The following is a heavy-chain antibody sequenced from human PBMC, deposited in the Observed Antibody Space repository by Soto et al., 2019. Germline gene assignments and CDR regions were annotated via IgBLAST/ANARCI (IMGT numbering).Heavy chain of an antibody. D-gene: IGHD1-1*01. CDR1: GYTFTSYA. CDR2: INAGNGNT. V-gene: IGHV1-3*01. J-gene: IGHJ4*02. CDR3: ARRLARLLQIGSRESYFDY. Sequence: ASVKVSCKASGYTFTSYAMHWVRQAPGQRLEWMGWINAGNGNTKYSQKFQGRVTITRDTSASTAYMELSSLRSEDTAVYYWARRLARLLQIGSRESYFDYWGQGTLVTVSS.